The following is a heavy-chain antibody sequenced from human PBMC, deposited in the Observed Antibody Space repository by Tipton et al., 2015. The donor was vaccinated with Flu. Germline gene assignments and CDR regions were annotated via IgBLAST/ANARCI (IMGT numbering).Heavy chain of an antibody. J-gene: IGHJ4*02. CDR3: ARQLYRYCSGGSCYSTYYFDY. V-gene: IGHV4-61*01. CDR2: IYYSGST. D-gene: IGHD2-15*01. CDR1: GDSIGGRYY. Sequence: TLSLTCSVFGDSIGGRYYWGWIRQPPGKGLEWIGYIYYSGSTNYNPSLKSRVTISVDTSKNQFSLKLSSVTAADTAVYYCARQLYRYCSGGSCYSTYYFDYWGQGTLVTVSS.